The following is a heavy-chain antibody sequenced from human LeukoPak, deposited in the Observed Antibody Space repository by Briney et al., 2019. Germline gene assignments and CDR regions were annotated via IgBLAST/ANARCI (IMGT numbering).Heavy chain of an antibody. CDR3: ARGTGYSSSWYDY. D-gene: IGHD6-13*01. Sequence: SETLSLTCAVSGGSISSGGYSWSWIRQPPGKGLEWIGYIYHSGSTYYNPSLKSRVTISVDRSKNQFSLKLSSVTAADTAVYYCARGTGYSSSWYDYWGQGTLVTVSS. CDR2: IYHSGST. J-gene: IGHJ4*02. CDR1: GGSISSGGYS. V-gene: IGHV4-30-2*01.